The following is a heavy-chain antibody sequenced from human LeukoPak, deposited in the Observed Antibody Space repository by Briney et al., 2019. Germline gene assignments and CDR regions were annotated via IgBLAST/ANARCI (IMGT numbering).Heavy chain of an antibody. Sequence: GGSLRLSCAASGFTFSSYSMNWVRQAPGKGLEWVSYISSSSSTIYYADSVKGRFTISRDNAKNSLYLQMNSLRAEDTAVYYCAMGFNYGSGSFDYWGQGTLVTVSS. D-gene: IGHD3-10*01. J-gene: IGHJ4*02. CDR1: GFTFSSYS. CDR3: AMGFNYGSGSFDY. V-gene: IGHV3-48*01. CDR2: ISSSSSTI.